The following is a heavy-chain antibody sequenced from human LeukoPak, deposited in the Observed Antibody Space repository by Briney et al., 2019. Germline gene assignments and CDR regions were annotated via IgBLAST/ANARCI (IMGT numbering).Heavy chain of an antibody. CDR2: IYYSGST. Sequence: SETLSLTCAVSGGSISSSNWWSWVRQPPGKGLEWIGYIYYSGSTNYNPSLKSRVTISVDTSKNQFSLKLSSVTAADTAVYYCARLDYGTDYWGQGTLVTVSS. J-gene: IGHJ4*02. D-gene: IGHD4/OR15-4a*01. V-gene: IGHV4-4*02. CDR3: ARLDYGTDY. CDR1: GGSISSSNW.